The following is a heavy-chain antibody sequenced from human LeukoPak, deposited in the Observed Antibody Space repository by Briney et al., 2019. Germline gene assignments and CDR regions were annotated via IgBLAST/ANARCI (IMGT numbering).Heavy chain of an antibody. CDR1: GFTFSSYS. V-gene: IGHV3-21*01. J-gene: IGHJ4*02. CDR2: ISSSSSYI. CDR3: ARGPDILTGAEFNY. D-gene: IGHD3-9*01. Sequence: GGSLRLSCAASGFTFSSYSMNWVRQAPGKGLEWVSSISSSSSYIYYAHSVKGRFTISRDNAKNSLYLQMNSLRAEDTAVYYCARGPDILTGAEFNYWGQGTLVTVSS.